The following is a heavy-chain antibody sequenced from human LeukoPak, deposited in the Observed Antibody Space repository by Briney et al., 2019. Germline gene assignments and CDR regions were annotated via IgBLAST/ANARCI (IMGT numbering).Heavy chain of an antibody. CDR2: IYYSGST. CDR3: ASTEGDCSSTSCYIFDY. CDR1: GGSFSGYY. J-gene: IGHJ4*02. V-gene: IGHV4-59*01. Sequence: PSETLSLTCAVYGGSFSGYYWSWIRQPPGKGLEWIGYIYYSGSTNYNPSLKSRVTISVDTSKNQFSLKLSSVTAADTAVYYCASTEGDCSSTSCYIFDYWGQGTLVTVSS. D-gene: IGHD2-2*01.